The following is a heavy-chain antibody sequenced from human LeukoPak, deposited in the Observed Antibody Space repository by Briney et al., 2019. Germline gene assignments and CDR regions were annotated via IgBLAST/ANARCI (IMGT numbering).Heavy chain of an antibody. CDR2: INHSVST. V-gene: IGHV4-34*01. D-gene: IGHD6-19*01. J-gene: IGHJ4*02. CDR3: ARGRDGSGWYRGGLEFDY. Sequence: SETLSLTCAVYGGSFSGYYWSWIRQPPGKGLEWIGEINHSVSTNYNPSLKSRVTISVDTSKNQFSLKLSSVTAADTAVYYCARGRDGSGWYRGGLEFDYWGQGTLVTVSS. CDR1: GGSFSGYY.